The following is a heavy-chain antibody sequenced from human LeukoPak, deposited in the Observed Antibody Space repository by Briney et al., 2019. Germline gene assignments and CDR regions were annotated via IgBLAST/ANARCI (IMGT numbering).Heavy chain of an antibody. CDR3: AHRRGNSNWYWAFDI. CDR2: GYWDDAK. J-gene: IGHJ3*02. Sequence: RGCGPTLVKPTQTLTLTGTFSGLCPGTRGGGVGWIRQPPGKALEWLTLGYWDDAKPYTPSLSSRLTISKHPSKTQVVLTMTNMDPVDTATYYCAHRRGNSNWYWAFDIWGQGTMVTVTS. D-gene: IGHD6-13*01. CDR1: GLCPGTRGGG. V-gene: IGHV2-5*02.